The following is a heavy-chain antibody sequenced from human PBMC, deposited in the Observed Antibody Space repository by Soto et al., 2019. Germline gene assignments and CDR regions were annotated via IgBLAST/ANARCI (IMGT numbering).Heavy chain of an antibody. CDR1: GGSISSYY. CDR2: IYA. J-gene: IGHJ4*02. D-gene: IGHD3-9*01. Sequence: SETLSLTCTVSGGSISSYYWSWIRQPPGKGLEWIGYIYAQKLQGRVTMTTDTSTSTAYMELRSLRSDDTAVYYCAGLGNFDLQYYFDYWGQGTPVTVSS. V-gene: IGHV4-59*03. CDR3: AGLGNFDLQYYFDY.